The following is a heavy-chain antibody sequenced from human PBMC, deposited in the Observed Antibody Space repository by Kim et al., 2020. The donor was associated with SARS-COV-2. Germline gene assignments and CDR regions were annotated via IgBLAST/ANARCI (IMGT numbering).Heavy chain of an antibody. CDR2: ISYDGSNK. CDR1: GFTFSSYA. Sequence: GGSLRLSCAASGFTFSSYAMHWVRQAPGKGLEWVAVISYDGSNKYYADSVKGRFTISRDNSKNTLYLQMNSLRAEDTAVYYCARDRVVVVIAIHWYFDLWGRGTLVTVSS. V-gene: IGHV3-30-3*01. CDR3: ARDRVVVVIAIHWYFDL. D-gene: IGHD2-21*01. J-gene: IGHJ2*01.